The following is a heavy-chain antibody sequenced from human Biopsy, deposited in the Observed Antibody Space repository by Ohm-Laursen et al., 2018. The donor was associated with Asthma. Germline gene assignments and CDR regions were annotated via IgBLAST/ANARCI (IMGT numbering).Heavy chain of an antibody. J-gene: IGHJ6*02. D-gene: IGHD3-10*01. CDR3: ARAVDYSHYYGIDV. V-gene: IGHV1-18*01. CDR2: ISVYNGNT. Sequence: ASVKVSCKTSGYTFNSAGITWVRQAPGQGLEWMRWISVYNGNTKVAQKLQDRVTMITDTATSTAYMELRSLRSDDTAVYFCARAVDYSHYYGIDVWGQGTTVTVS. CDR1: GYTFNSAG.